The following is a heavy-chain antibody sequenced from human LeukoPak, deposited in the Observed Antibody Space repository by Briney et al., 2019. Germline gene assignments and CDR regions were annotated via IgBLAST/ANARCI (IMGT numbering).Heavy chain of an antibody. J-gene: IGHJ3*02. CDR1: GGSLSYYY. CDR3: ARHAYCGGDCFGGAFEI. CDR2: VYYSGST. Sequence: PSGTLSLTCTVSGGSLSYYYWSWIRQPPGKGLEWIWYVYYSGSTSYNPSLKSRVTISLDTSKHQFSLKLNSVTAADTAVYYCARHAYCGGDCFGGAFEIWGQGTMVTVSS. D-gene: IGHD2-21*02. V-gene: IGHV4-59*08.